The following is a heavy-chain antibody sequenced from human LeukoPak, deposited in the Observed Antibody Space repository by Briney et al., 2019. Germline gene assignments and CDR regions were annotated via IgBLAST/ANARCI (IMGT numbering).Heavy chain of an antibody. V-gene: IGHV3-48*02. CDR3: AGSIVEAGSTYYFDS. CDR2: ISSSSGTI. D-gene: IGHD6-19*01. CDR1: GFTFSNYG. Sequence: GRSLRLSCAASGFTFSNYGMHWVRQAPGKGLEWISYISSSSGTIYYADSVKGRFTISRDNAKNSLYLQMNSLRDEDAAVYFCAGSIVEAGSTYYFDSWGQGTLVTVSS. J-gene: IGHJ4*02.